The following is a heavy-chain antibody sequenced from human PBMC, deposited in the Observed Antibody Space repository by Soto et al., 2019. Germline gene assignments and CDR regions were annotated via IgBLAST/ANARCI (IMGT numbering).Heavy chain of an antibody. CDR2: VYYTGKT. J-gene: IGHJ4*02. V-gene: IGHV4-59*08. CDR1: GGSITSYY. CDR3: ARLLTGNDMTLYYFDY. Sequence: SETLSLTCTVSGGSITSYYWGWIRQPPGKGLEWIGYVYYTGKTKYNPSLESRITLSIDMSKNQFSLNVSSVTATDTAVYFCARLLTGNDMTLYYFDYWGQGALVTVSS. D-gene: IGHD5-12*01.